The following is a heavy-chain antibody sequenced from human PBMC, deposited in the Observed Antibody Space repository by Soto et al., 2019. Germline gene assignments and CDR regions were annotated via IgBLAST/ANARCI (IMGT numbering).Heavy chain of an antibody. V-gene: IGHV3-33*01. CDR2: IWHDGSKK. CDR1: GFTFNNYG. Sequence: ESGGGVVQPGRSLRLSCAASGFTFNNYGMHWVRQAPGKGLEWVAIIWHDGSKKYYADSVKGRFTISRDNSKNTLYLQINTLRADDTAVYYWARANAYSKDYWGQGTLFTVPA. CDR3: ARANAYSKDY. D-gene: IGHD4-4*01. J-gene: IGHJ4*02.